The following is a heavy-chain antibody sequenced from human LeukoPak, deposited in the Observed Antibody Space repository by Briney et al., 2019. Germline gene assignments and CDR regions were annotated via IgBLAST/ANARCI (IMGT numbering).Heavy chain of an antibody. CDR3: ARVWRSLRFLELGPPWYFDL. CDR2: INPSGGST. V-gene: IGHV1-46*01. J-gene: IGHJ2*01. CDR1: GYTFTSYY. D-gene: IGHD3-3*01. Sequence: ASVKVSCKASGYTFTSYYMHWVLQAPGRGLEWMGIINPSGGSTSYAQKFQGRGTMTRNTSTSKVYMELSSVRSEDTAVYYCARVWRSLRFLELGPPWYFDLWGRGTLVTVSS.